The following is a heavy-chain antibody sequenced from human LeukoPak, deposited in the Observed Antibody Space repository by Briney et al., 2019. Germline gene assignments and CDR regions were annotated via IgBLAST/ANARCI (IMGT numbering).Heavy chain of an antibody. CDR2: INHSGST. D-gene: IGHD3-3*01. CDR1: GGSISSYY. Sequence: SETLSLTCTVSGGSISSYYWSWIRQPPGKGLEWIGEINHSGSTNYNPSLKSRVTISVDTSKNQFSLKLSSVTAADTAVYYCARLTIFGVVTNYFDYWGQGTLVTVSS. CDR3: ARLTIFGVVTNYFDY. J-gene: IGHJ4*02. V-gene: IGHV4-34*01.